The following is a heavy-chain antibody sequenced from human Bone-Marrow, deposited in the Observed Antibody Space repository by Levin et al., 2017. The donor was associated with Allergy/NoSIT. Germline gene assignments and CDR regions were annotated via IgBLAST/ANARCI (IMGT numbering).Heavy chain of an antibody. J-gene: IGHJ3*02. Sequence: GESLKISCAASGFTFSSYSMNWVRQAPGKGLEWVSYISSSSSTIYYADSVKGRFTISRDNAKNSLYLQMNSLRAEDTAVYYCASSYGDYSDAFDIWGQGTMVTVSS. V-gene: IGHV3-48*04. D-gene: IGHD4-17*01. CDR2: ISSSSSTI. CDR3: ASSYGDYSDAFDI. CDR1: GFTFSSYS.